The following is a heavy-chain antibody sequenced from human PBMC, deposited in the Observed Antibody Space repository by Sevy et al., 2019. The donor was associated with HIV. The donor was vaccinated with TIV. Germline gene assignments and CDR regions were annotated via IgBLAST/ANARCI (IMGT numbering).Heavy chain of an antibody. CDR2: IYYSGRT. D-gene: IGHD4-17*01. CDR1: GGSISSSSYY. Sequence: SETLSLTCTVSGGSISSSSYYWDWIRQLPGKGLEWIGKIYYSGRTSYNPSLKSRVTISVDTSKKKFSLRLSSVTAADTAVYYCARLKYGDYSNWFDPWGQGTLVTVSS. J-gene: IGHJ5*02. CDR3: ARLKYGDYSNWFDP. V-gene: IGHV4-39*01.